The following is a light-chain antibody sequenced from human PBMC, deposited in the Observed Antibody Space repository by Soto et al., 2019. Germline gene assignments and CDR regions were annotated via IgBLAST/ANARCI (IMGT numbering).Light chain of an antibody. CDR1: SGNIATNY. V-gene: IGLV6-57*04. Sequence: NFMLTQPRSVSESPGKTVTISCTPTSGNIATNYVQWHQHRPGSAPRCEIYDDNERPSAVPDRFSGSVDRSSNSASLTISGLKTEDEADYYCQSYDVDNVVFGGGTKLTVL. CDR3: QSYDVDNVV. CDR2: DDN. J-gene: IGLJ2*01.